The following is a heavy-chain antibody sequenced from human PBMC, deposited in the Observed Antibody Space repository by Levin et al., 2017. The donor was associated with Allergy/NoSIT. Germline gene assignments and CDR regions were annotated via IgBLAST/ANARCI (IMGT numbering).Heavy chain of an antibody. J-gene: IGHJ6*02. CDR1: GFTFSIYS. CDR2: IGSTSDNI. D-gene: IGHD3-10*01. V-gene: IGHV3-48*01. CDR3: ARDAIGFDYYGMDV. Sequence: GGSLRLSCEASGFTFSIYSMNWVRQVPGKGLEWISYIGSTSDNIYYADSVKGRFTVSRDNDKGSLYLHMNSLRAEDTAVYYCARDAIGFDYYGMDVWGQGTTVTVSS.